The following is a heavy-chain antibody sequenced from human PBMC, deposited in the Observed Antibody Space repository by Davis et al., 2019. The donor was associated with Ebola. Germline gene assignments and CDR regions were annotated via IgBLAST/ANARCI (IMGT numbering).Heavy chain of an antibody. D-gene: IGHD4-23*01. J-gene: IGHJ4*02. CDR2: IIPLSGSA. CDR1: GVTFSSYA. Sequence: SVKVSCKASGVTFSSYAISWVRQAPGLGLEWMGGIIPLSGSADYAQKFRGRVTMTRNTSINTAYMELSSLTSADTAVYYCARGWGNSLGNDFWGQGTLVTVSS. CDR3: ARGWGNSLGNDF. V-gene: IGHV1-69*05.